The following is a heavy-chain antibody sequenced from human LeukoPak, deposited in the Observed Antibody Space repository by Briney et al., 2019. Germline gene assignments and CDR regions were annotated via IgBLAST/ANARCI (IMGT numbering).Heavy chain of an antibody. V-gene: IGHV1-2*02. CDR2: INPNSGGT. Sequence: ASVKVSCKASGYTFTGYYMHWVRQAPGQGLEWMGWINPNSGGTNYAQKFQGRVTMTRDTSISTAYMELSRLRSGDTAVYYCARALTTVTTWFWFDPWGQGTLVTVSS. J-gene: IGHJ5*02. CDR1: GYTFTGYY. CDR3: ARALTTVTTWFWFDP. D-gene: IGHD4-17*01.